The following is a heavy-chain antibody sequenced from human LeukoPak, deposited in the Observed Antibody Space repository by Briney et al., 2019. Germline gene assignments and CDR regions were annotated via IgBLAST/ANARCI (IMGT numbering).Heavy chain of an antibody. CDR3: ATGSRITMVRGVIIYHWFDP. D-gene: IGHD3-10*01. CDR1: GYTLTGYY. J-gene: IGHJ5*02. CDR2: INPNSGGT. Sequence: ASVKVSCKASGYTLTGYYMHWVRQAPGQGLEWMGWINPNSGGTNYAQKFQGRVTMTRDTSISTAYMELSSLRSEDTAVYYCATGSRITMVRGVIIYHWFDPWGQGTLVTVSS. V-gene: IGHV1-2*02.